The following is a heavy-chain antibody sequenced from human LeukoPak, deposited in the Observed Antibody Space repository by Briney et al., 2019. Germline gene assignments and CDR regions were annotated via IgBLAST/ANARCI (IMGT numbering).Heavy chain of an antibody. CDR2: ISSSSSYI. CDR3: ARPLGGSGSYFDY. J-gene: IGHJ4*02. V-gene: IGHV3-21*01. D-gene: IGHD3-10*01. Sequence: GGSLRLSCAASGFTFSSYSMNWVRQAPGKGLEWVSSISSSSSYIYYADSVKGRFTISRDNSKNTLYLQMNSLRAEDTAVYYCARPLGGSGSYFDYWGQGTLVTVSS. CDR1: GFTFSSYS.